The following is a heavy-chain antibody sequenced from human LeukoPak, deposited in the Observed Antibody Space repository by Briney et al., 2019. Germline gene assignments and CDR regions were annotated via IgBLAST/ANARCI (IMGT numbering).Heavy chain of an antibody. D-gene: IGHD1-26*01. Sequence: AGSLRLSCAASGFTFSSYEMNWLRQAPGQGLEGVSIVSGSGGGTFYADSVRGRFTISRGNSKNTLYMQMNSMRTEDTAVYYCAKDFWRMVGYMDVWGQGTTVSVSS. V-gene: IGHV3-23*01. J-gene: IGHJ6*02. CDR1: GFTFSSYE. CDR3: AKDFWRMVGYMDV. CDR2: VSGSGGGT.